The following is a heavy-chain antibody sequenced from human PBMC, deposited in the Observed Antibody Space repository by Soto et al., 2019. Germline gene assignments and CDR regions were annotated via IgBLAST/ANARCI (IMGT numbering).Heavy chain of an antibody. V-gene: IGHV3-23*01. D-gene: IGHD2-8*02. CDR1: GFTFSSYA. CDR3: AKVPLLVVYAIYYFDY. Sequence: GGSLRLSCAASGFTFSSYAMSWVRQAPGKGLEWVSAISGSGGSTYYADSVKGRFTISRDNSKNTLYLEMNSLRAEDTAVYYCAKVPLLVVYAIYYFDYWGQGTLVTVSS. CDR2: ISGSGGST. J-gene: IGHJ4*02.